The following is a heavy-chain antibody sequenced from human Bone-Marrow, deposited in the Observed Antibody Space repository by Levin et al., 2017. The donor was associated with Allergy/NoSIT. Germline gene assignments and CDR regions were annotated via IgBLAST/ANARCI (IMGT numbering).Heavy chain of an antibody. V-gene: IGHV3-30*18. D-gene: IGHD3-22*01. J-gene: IGHJ6*02. CDR3: AKGHDDTRGYPFYFYYGMDV. CDR2: ISYGGDNI. Sequence: RPGGSLRLSCAASGFTFSNYAMHWVRQAPGKGLEWVAVISYGGDNINYGDSVKGRFSISRDNAMNTVDLQMNSLRADDTAVYYCAKGHDDTRGYPFYFYYGMDVWGQGTTVTVSS. CDR1: GFTFSNYA.